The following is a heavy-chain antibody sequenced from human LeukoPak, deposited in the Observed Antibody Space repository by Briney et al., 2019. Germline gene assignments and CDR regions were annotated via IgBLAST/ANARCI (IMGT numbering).Heavy chain of an antibody. V-gene: IGHV1-69*13. Sequence: SVKVSRKASGGTFSSYAISWVRQAPGQGLEWMGGIIPIFGTANYAQKFQGRVTITADESTSTAYMGLSSLRSEDTAVYYCAGSQSSSSTSLTRYYYYYYYMDVWGKGTTVTVSS. CDR2: IIPIFGTA. CDR1: GGTFSSYA. J-gene: IGHJ6*03. CDR3: AGSQSSSSTSLTRYYYYYYYMDV. D-gene: IGHD2-2*01.